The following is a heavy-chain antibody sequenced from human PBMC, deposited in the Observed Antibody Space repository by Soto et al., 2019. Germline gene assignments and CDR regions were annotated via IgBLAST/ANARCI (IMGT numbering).Heavy chain of an antibody. D-gene: IGHD5-12*01. Sequence: SETLSLTCAVSGGSITSGGYSWGWIRQPPGQGLEWIGYMYHSGNTYYNPSLKGRVTISLDHSRNQFSLRLNSVTAADTAVYYCARDRDGYNYFDYWGQGTLVTVSS. CDR3: ARDRDGYNYFDY. CDR2: MYHSGNT. J-gene: IGHJ4*02. V-gene: IGHV4-30-2*01. CDR1: GGSITSGGYS.